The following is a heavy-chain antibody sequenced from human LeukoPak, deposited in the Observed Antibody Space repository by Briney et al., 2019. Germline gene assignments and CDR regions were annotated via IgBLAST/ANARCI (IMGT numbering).Heavy chain of an antibody. V-gene: IGHV1-2*02. J-gene: IGHJ3*02. CDR1: GGTFSSYA. CDR2: INPNSGGT. Sequence: VASVKVSCKASGGTFSSYAISWVRQAPGQGLEWMGWINPNSGGTNYAQKFQGRVTMTRDTSISTAYMELSRLRSDDTAVYYCASIAAAGEAFDIWGQGTMVTVSS. D-gene: IGHD6-13*01. CDR3: ASIAAAGEAFDI.